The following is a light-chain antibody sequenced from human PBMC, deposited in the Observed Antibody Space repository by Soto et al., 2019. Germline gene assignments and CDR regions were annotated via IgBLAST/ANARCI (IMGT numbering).Light chain of an antibody. CDR3: QQYDNLPYT. CDR2: DAS. CDR1: QGIINY. Sequence: IQLTQSPSSLSASVGDRVTITCRASQGIINYLAWYQQKPGKAPKLLIYDASNLETGVPSRFSGSGSGTDFTFTISSLQPEDIATYYCQQYDNLPYTFGQGTKLEIK. J-gene: IGKJ2*01. V-gene: IGKV1-33*01.